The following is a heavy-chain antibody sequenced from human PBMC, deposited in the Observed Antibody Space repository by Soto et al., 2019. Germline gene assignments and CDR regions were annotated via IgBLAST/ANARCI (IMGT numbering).Heavy chain of an antibody. CDR2: MCYSGST. CDR1: GGSINSGGYY. J-gene: IGHJ4*02. Sequence: QVQLRESGPGLVKPSQTLSLTCTVSGGSINSGGYYWNWIRQHPGKGLEGIGYMCYSGSTYYNPFLRSRVIISADTSENHFSLKLSYVTAADTAVYFCARGYRQSGYSSSWVFDYWGQGTLVNVSS. D-gene: IGHD6-13*01. V-gene: IGHV4-31*03. CDR3: ARGYRQSGYSSSWVFDY.